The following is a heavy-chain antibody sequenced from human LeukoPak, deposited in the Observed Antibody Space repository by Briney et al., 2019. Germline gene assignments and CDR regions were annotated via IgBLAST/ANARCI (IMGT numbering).Heavy chain of an antibody. Sequence: GGSLRLSCAASGFTFSDYYMSWIRQAPGKGLEWVSYISSSGSTIYYADSVKGRFTISRDNAKNSLYLQMNSLRAEDTAVYYCARAGPRGSSAPARAFDIWGQGTMVTVSS. CDR2: ISSSGSTI. D-gene: IGHD1-26*01. V-gene: IGHV3-11*01. CDR1: GFTFSDYY. J-gene: IGHJ3*02. CDR3: ARAGPRGSSAPARAFDI.